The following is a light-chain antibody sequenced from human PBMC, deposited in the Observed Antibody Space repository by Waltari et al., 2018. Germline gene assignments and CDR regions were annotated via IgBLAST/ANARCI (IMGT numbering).Light chain of an antibody. J-gene: IGLJ2*01. CDR1: SSAVGGYDF. CDR2: DVY. CDR3: SSYTRISTSVV. Sequence: QSALPQPASVSGAPGQSITISCTVTSSAVGGYDFVSWYQQYPGKAPQLIIYDVYYRPSGVSQRLSASKSGDTASLPISGLQTDDEADYYCSSYTRISTSVVFGGGTKLTVL. V-gene: IGLV2-14*03.